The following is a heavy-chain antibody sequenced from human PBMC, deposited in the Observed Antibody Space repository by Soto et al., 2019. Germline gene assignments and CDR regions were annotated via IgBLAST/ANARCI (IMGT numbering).Heavy chain of an antibody. CDR1: GGSISSGGYY. CDR2: IYYSGST. Sequence: LSLTCTVSGGSISSGGYYWSWIRQHPGKGLEWIGYIYYSGSTYYNPSLKSRVTISVDTSKNQFSLKLSSVTAADTAVYYCARDPKPQNYDFWSGPPPYGMDVWGPGTTVTVSS. J-gene: IGHJ6*02. CDR3: ARDPKPQNYDFWSGPPPYGMDV. V-gene: IGHV4-31*03. D-gene: IGHD3-3*01.